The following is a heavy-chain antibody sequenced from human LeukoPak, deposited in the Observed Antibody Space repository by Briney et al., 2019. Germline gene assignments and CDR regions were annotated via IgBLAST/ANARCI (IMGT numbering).Heavy chain of an antibody. CDR3: ARDVYYYDSSGGFDY. Sequence: GGSLRLSCAASGFTFSSYEMNWVRQAPGKGLEWVSYISSSGGTIYYADSVKGRFTISRDNAKNSLYLQMNSLRAEDTAVYYCARDVYYYDSSGGFDYWGQGTLVTVSS. V-gene: IGHV3-48*03. CDR1: GFTFSSYE. CDR2: ISSSGGTI. D-gene: IGHD3-22*01. J-gene: IGHJ4*02.